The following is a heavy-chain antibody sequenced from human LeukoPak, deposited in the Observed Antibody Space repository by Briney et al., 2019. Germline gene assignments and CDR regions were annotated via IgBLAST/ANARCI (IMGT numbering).Heavy chain of an antibody. Sequence: GGSLRLSCAASGFTFSSYAMSWVRQAPGKGLEWVSAISGSGGSTYYADSVKGRFTISRDNSKNTLYLQMNSLRAEDTAVYYCAKDDPLYYDILTGYPDYWGQGTLVTVPS. CDR2: ISGSGGST. V-gene: IGHV3-23*01. CDR3: AKDDPLYYDILTGYPDY. J-gene: IGHJ4*02. CDR1: GFTFSSYA. D-gene: IGHD3-9*01.